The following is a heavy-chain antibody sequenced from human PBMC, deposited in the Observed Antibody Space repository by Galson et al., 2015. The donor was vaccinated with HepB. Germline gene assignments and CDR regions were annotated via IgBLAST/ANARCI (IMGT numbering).Heavy chain of an antibody. CDR1: GFTFSNYG. J-gene: IGHJ4*02. CDR2: IWFDGSNK. CDR3: VRDRGLASDYDSTGILEY. D-gene: IGHD3-22*01. Sequence: SLRLSCAASGFTFSNYGIHWVRQAPGKGLEWVAVIWFDGSNKNYLDSVKGRFTISRDNSKNTLYLQMNSLRAEDTAVYYCVRDRGLASDYDSTGILEYWGQGTLVTVSS. V-gene: IGHV3-33*01.